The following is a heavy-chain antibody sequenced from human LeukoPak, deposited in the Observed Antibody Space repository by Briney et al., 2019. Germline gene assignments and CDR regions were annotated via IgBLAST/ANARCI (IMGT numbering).Heavy chain of an antibody. Sequence: SGESLKISCKGSGYSSTSYWIGWVRQMPGKGLEWMGIIYPGDSDTRYSPSFQGQVTISADKSIGTAYLQWSSLKASDTAMYYCARGPPNGYNYGSYYFDYWGRGTLVTVSS. D-gene: IGHD5-24*01. J-gene: IGHJ4*02. CDR2: IYPGDSDT. CDR3: ARGPPNGYNYGSYYFDY. V-gene: IGHV5-51*01. CDR1: GYSSTSYW.